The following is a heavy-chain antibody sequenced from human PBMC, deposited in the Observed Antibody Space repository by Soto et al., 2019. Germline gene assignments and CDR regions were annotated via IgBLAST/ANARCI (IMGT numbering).Heavy chain of an antibody. CDR2: INAGNGNT. D-gene: IGHD1-26*01. J-gene: IGHJ4*02. CDR1: GYTFTSYA. Sequence: ASVKVSCKASGYTFTSYAMHWVRQAPGQRLEWMGWINAGNGNTKYSQKFQGRVTITRDTSASTAYMELSSLRSEDTAVYYCEAHGRIVGATAPVGYWGRGTLFTVSS. CDR3: EAHGRIVGATAPVGY. V-gene: IGHV1-3*01.